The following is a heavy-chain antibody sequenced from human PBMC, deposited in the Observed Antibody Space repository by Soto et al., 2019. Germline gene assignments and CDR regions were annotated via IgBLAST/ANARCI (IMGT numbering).Heavy chain of an antibody. Sequence: QVQLVQSGAEVQKPGASVKVSCKASGYTFTSYDINWVRQAAGQGLEWLGWMNPSSGNKAYAQNFQGRVTMTRNTSISTAYLELTSLTSEDTAAYYCARGGVSRGAFDIWGRGTLVTVTS. D-gene: IGHD3-10*01. CDR1: GYTFTSYD. CDR3: ARGGVSRGAFDI. V-gene: IGHV1-8*01. CDR2: MNPSSGNK. J-gene: IGHJ3*02.